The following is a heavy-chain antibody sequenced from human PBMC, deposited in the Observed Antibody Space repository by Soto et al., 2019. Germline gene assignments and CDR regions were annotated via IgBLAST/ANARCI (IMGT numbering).Heavy chain of an antibody. CDR1: GDSISSSNYF. CDR2: IFYSGST. CDR3: XXXXXXXXXXX. Sequence: QLQLQESGPGLVKPWETLSLTCTVSGDSISSSNYFWGWIRQPPGKGLEWIGTIFYSGSTYYNPSLKTRVTKSVDTSKNPFSLKLXSXXXXXXXXXXXXXXXXXXXXXXXGQGSLVTVSS. V-gene: IGHV4-39*01. J-gene: IGHJ4*02.